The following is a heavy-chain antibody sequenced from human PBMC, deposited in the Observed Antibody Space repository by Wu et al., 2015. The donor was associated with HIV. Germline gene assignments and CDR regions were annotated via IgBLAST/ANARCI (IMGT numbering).Heavy chain of an antibody. CDR1: GYTFSSYD. J-gene: IGHJ5*02. V-gene: IGHV1-8*01. D-gene: IGHD6-19*01. CDR3: ARQRAYTSGWYIFDH. Sequence: QVQLVQSGTEVKKPGASVKVSRKASGYTFSSYDINWVRQATGQGLEWMGWMNPRSGNTGYAQKFQGRVTMTRDTSITTAEMEVSSLRSEDTAVYYCARQRAYTSGWYIFDHWGQGTLVTVSS. CDR2: MNPRSGNT.